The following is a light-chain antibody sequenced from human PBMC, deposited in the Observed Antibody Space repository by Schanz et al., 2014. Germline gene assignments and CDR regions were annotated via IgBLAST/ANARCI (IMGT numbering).Light chain of an antibody. Sequence: QSALTQPPSASGSPGQSVTISCTGTSSDVGAYNYVSWYQQHPGKAPKLIISDVTRRPSGVPDRFSGFKSDNTASLTVSGLQAEDEADYYCCSYIGTNHLVLFGGGTKVTVL. CDR2: DVT. CDR1: SSDVGAYNY. J-gene: IGLJ3*02. V-gene: IGLV2-8*01. CDR3: CSYIGTNHLVL.